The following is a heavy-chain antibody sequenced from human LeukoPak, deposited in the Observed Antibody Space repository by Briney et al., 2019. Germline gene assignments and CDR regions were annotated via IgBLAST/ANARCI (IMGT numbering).Heavy chain of an antibody. CDR1: GFTFSIYG. J-gene: IGHJ4*02. CDR2: IAYDGSYE. Sequence: PGGSLRLSCATSGFTFSIYGMHWVRQAPGKGLEWLAVIAYDGSYEYYADSVKGRVSISRDDSKKTVYLQMNSLRPEDTALYYCAKDSILDHWGQGTLVTVSS. CDR3: AKDSILDH. V-gene: IGHV3-30*18.